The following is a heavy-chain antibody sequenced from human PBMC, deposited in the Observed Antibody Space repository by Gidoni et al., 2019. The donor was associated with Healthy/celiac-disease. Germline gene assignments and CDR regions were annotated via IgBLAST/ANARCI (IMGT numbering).Heavy chain of an antibody. CDR2: IYPGDSDT. D-gene: IGHD6-13*01. V-gene: IGHV5-51*01. Sequence: EVQLGQSGAEVKKPGESRKISCKGSGYSFTSYWIGWVRQMHGKGLEWMGIIYPGDSDTRYGPSFQGQVTISADTSISTAYLQWGSLKASDTAMYYCARLLDSWSNFDYWGQGTLVTVSS. J-gene: IGHJ4*02. CDR3: ARLLDSWSNFDY. CDR1: GYSFTSYW.